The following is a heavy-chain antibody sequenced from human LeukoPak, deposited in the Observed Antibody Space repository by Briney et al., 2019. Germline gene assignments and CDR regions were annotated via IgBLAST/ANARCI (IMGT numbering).Heavy chain of an antibody. CDR1: GFTFSNYV. D-gene: IGHD1-7*01. CDR2: ITGGGDVT. Sequence: GASLRLSCAASGFTFSNYVMNWVRQAPGKGLEWVSGITGGGDVTYYTDSVKGRFTISRDNSKNTLYLQMNSLRVEDTAVYYCAKGLGWNSRRGWAYYFDFWGQGTLVTVSS. CDR3: AKGLGWNSRRGWAYYFDF. V-gene: IGHV3-23*01. J-gene: IGHJ4*02.